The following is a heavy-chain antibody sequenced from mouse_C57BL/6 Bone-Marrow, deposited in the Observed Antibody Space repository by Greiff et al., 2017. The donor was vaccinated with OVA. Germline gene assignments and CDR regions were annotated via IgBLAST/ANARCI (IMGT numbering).Heavy chain of an antibody. CDR3: ARGLRPYFDV. D-gene: IGHD2-4*01. CDR2: IYPRSGNT. V-gene: IGHV1-81*01. Sequence: VKVVESGAELARPGASVKLSCKASGYTFTSYGISWVKQRTGQGLEWIGEIYPRSGNTYYNEKFKGKATLTADKSSSTAYMELRSLTSEDSAVYFCARGLRPYFDVWGTGTTVTVSS. J-gene: IGHJ1*03. CDR1: GYTFTSYG.